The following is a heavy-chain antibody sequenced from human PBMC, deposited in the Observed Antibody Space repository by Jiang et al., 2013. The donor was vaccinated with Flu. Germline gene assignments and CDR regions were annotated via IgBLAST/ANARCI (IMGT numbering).Heavy chain of an antibody. CDR3: ARDFMIPSGASYYSYHYVMDV. CDR2: IYSSGST. Sequence: LLKPSETLSLTCTVSGGSMSSYYWNWIRKPAGKGLEWIGRIYSSGSTIYNPSLKSRVTMSVDTSKNQFSLKLNSVTAADTAVYYCARDFMIPSGASYYSYHYVMDVWGQGTTVTVSS. D-gene: IGHD3-16*01. V-gene: IGHV4-4*07. CDR1: GGSMSSYY. J-gene: IGHJ6*02.